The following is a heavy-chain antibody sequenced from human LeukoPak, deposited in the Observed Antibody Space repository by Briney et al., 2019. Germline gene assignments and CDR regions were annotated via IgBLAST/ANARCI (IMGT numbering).Heavy chain of an antibody. CDR3: ARTGSTVTMLYPFDH. D-gene: IGHD4-17*01. Sequence: KSSETLSLTCTVSGGSISGYYWNWIRQPPGKGLEWIGYIYYSGSTNYNPSLKSRVSISVDASKNQFSLKLSSVTAADTAVYYCARTGSTVTMLYPFDHWGQGTLVTVSS. CDR2: IYYSGST. J-gene: IGHJ4*02. V-gene: IGHV4-59*01. CDR1: GGSISGYY.